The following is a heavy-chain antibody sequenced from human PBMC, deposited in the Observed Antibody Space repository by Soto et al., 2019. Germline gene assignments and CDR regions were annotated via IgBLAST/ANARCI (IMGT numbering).Heavy chain of an antibody. D-gene: IGHD6-6*01. Sequence: PGGSLRLSCAASGFTFSSYSVNWVRQAPGKGLEWVSSISSSSSYIYYADSVKGRFTISRDNAKNSLYLQMNSLRAEDTAVYYCAREDFEYSSSRDAFDIWGQGTMVTVSS. CDR1: GFTFSSYS. CDR3: AREDFEYSSSRDAFDI. CDR2: ISSSSSYI. J-gene: IGHJ3*02. V-gene: IGHV3-21*01.